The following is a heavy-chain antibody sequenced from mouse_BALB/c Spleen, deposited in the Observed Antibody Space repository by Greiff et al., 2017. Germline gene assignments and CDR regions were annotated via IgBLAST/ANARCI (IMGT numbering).Heavy chain of an antibody. J-gene: IGHJ4*01. V-gene: IGHV1S137*01. CDR1: GYTFTDYA. Sequence: VQLQQSGAELVRPGVSVKISCKGSGYTFTDYAMHWVKQSHAKSLEWIGVISTYYGDASYNQKFKGKATMTVDKSSSTAYMELARLTSEDSAIYYCARDDYPAMDYWGQGTSVTVSS. CDR3: ARDDYPAMDY. CDR2: ISTYYGDA.